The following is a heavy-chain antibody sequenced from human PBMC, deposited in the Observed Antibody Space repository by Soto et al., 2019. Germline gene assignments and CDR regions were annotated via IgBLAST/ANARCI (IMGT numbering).Heavy chain of an antibody. CDR2: IYYRGST. J-gene: IGHJ4*02. CDR1: GGSISSGGYY. D-gene: IGHD6-13*01. Sequence: QVQLQEAGPGLVKPSQTLSLTCTVSGGSISSGGYYWSWIRQHPGKGLEWIGYIYYRGSTYYNPSLKSRVTISVDTSKNQFSLKLSSVTAADTAVYYCARFGSSWPFDYWGQGTLVTVSS. V-gene: IGHV4-31*03. CDR3: ARFGSSWPFDY.